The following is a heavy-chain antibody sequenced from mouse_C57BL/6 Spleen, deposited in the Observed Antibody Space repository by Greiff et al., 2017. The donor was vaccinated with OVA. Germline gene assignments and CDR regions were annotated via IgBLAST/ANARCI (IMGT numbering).Heavy chain of an antibody. CDR2: IYPGSGST. D-gene: IGHD1-1*01. CDR1: GYTFTSYW. Sequence: VQLQQSGAELVKPGASVKMSCKASGYTFTSYWITWVKQRPGQGLEWIGDIYPGSGSTNYNEKFKSKATLTVDTSSSTAYMQLSSLTSEDSAVYYCARYYGSSYKYFDYWGQGTTLTVSS. V-gene: IGHV1-55*01. J-gene: IGHJ2*01. CDR3: ARYYGSSYKYFDY.